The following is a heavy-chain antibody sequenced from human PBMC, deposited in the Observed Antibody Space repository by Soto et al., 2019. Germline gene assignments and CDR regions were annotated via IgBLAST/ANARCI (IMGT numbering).Heavy chain of an antibody. CDR2: ISSSGSTI. V-gene: IGHV3-11*01. CDR1: GFTFSDYY. J-gene: IGHJ5*02. Sequence: PGGSLRLSCAASGFTFSDYYMSWIRQAPGKGLEWVSYISSSGSTIYYADSVKGRFTISRDNAKNSLYLQMNSLRAEDTAVYYWGRDRGGGGSATPQNCTWLDPWGQGPRVTVSS. CDR3: GRDRGGGGSATPQNCTWLDP. D-gene: IGHD3-16*01.